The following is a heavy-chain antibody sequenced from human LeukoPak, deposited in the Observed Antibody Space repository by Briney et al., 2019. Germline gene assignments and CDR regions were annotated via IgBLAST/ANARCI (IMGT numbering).Heavy chain of an antibody. Sequence: ASVKVSCKASGGTFSIYAISWVRQAPGQGLEWMGGIIPIFGTANYAQKFQGRVTITADKSTSTAYMELSSLRSEDTAVYYCATGSGSYQFDYWGQGTLVTVFS. CDR2: IIPIFGTA. J-gene: IGHJ4*02. CDR1: GGTFSIYA. CDR3: ATGSGSYQFDY. D-gene: IGHD3-10*01. V-gene: IGHV1-69*06.